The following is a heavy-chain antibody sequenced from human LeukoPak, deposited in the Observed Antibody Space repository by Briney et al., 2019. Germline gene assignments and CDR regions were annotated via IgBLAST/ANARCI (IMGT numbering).Heavy chain of an antibody. CDR2: IYYSGST. CDR1: GGSISSYY. J-gene: IGHJ3*02. D-gene: IGHD3-22*01. CDR3: AREGYYDTSASGAFDI. V-gene: IGHV4-59*01. Sequence: PSETLSLTCTVSGGSISSYYWSWIRQPPGKGLEWIGYIYYSGSTNYNPPLKSRVTISVDTSKNQFSLKLSSVTAADTAVYYCAREGYYDTSASGAFDIWGQGTMVTVCS.